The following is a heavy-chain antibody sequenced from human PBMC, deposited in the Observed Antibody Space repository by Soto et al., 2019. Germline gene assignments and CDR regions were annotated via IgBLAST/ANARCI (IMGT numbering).Heavy chain of an antibody. CDR1: GYTFTTNG. CDR3: TREGSAPYYYYGMDA. V-gene: IGHV1-18*01. D-gene: IGHD3-10*01. CDR2: INNHNGNT. Sequence: QVQLEQSAPEVKKPGASVKVSCKVSGYTFTTNGLSWGRQPPGQGLEWLGWINNHNGNTNYAQNLQGRVIMTADTSTSTAYMELRSLRSEDTDIYYCTREGSAPYYYYGMDAWGQGTTVTVSS. J-gene: IGHJ6*02.